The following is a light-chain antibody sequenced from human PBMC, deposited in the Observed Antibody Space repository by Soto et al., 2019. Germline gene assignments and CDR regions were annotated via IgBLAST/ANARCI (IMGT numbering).Light chain of an antibody. V-gene: IGKV3-20*01. CDR1: QSVSSNY. CDR2: GAS. J-gene: IGKJ4*01. Sequence: EIVLTQSPGTLSLSPGDRATLSCRASQSVSSNYLAWYQQKPGQAPRLLIYGASSRATGIPDRFSGSGSGTELPLHIRRTEPEEFAGYYCQRYGTSLPLTFGGGTKVEIK. CDR3: QRYGTSLPLT.